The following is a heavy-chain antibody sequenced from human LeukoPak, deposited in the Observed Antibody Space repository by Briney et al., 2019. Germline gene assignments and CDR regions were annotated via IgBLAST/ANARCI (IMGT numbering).Heavy chain of an antibody. CDR2: IYYSGST. CDR3: ARPLYDSGWDAFDF. Sequence: SETLSLTSSVSGGAIKNHYWSWIRQPPGKGLEWIGYIYYSGSTKYNPSLKSRVTLSVDTSKNQFSLNLRSVTAADTAVYYCARPLYDSGWDAFDFWGQGTMVTVSS. J-gene: IGHJ3*01. D-gene: IGHD3-22*01. V-gene: IGHV4-59*08. CDR1: GGAIKNHY.